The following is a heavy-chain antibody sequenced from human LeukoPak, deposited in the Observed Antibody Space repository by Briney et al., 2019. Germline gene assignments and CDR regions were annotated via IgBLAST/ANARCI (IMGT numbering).Heavy chain of an antibody. CDR1: GYSISSGYY. CDR3: VGYCSGGSCYPGHFDY. Sequence: PSETLSLTCAVSGYSISSGYYWGWIRQPPGKGLEWIGSIYHSGSTYYNPSLKSRVTISVDTSKNQFSLKLSSVTAADTAVYYCVGYCSGGSCYPGHFDYWGQGTLVTVSS. CDR2: IYHSGST. D-gene: IGHD2-15*01. J-gene: IGHJ4*02. V-gene: IGHV4-38-2*01.